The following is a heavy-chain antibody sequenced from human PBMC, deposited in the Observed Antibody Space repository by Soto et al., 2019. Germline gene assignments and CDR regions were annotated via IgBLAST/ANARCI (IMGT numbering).Heavy chain of an antibody. D-gene: IGHD2-2*01. CDR1: GGSISSSSYS. CDR3: GRQPGHCGSTTCFGYYSVDV. CDR2: IYYSGST. V-gene: IGHV4-39*01. J-gene: IGHJ6*02. Sequence: QLQLQESGPRLVKPSETLSLTCSVSGGSISSSSYSWGWIRQPPGKGLEWIGTIYYSGSTHYNPSLEGRVAISADTPNNQLSLRLFSVTAADTAVYYCGRQPGHCGSTTCFGYYSVDVWAQGTTVTVS.